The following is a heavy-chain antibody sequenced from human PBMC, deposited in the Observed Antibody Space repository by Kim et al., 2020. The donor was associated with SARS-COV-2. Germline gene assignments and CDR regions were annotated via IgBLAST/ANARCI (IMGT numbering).Heavy chain of an antibody. D-gene: IGHD3-22*01. CDR2: INHSGST. J-gene: IGHJ5*02. Sequence: SETLSLTCAVYGGSFSGYYWSWIRQPPGKGLEWIGEINHSGSTNYNPSLKSRVTISVDTSKNQFSLKLSSVTAADTAVYYCARALGEIYYDSSGYYSTRFDPWGQGTLVTVSS. CDR3: ARALGEIYYDSSGYYSTRFDP. V-gene: IGHV4-34*01. CDR1: GGSFSGYY.